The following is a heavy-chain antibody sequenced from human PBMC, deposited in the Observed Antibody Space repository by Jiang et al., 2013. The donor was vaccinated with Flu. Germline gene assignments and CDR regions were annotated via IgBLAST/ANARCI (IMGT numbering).Heavy chain of an antibody. V-gene: IGHV3-23*01. D-gene: IGHD6-6*01. CDR3: AKGSQVSRPYYFDY. Sequence: QLLESGGGLVQPGGSLRLSCAASGFTFSSYALSWVRQAPGKGLEWVAAIGGSDAYTYHADSVKGRFTISRDNSKNTLYLLMNSLRAEDTAVYYCAKGSQVSRPYYFDYWGQGTQVTVSS. J-gene: IGHJ4*02. CDR1: GFTFSSYA. CDR2: IGGSDAYT.